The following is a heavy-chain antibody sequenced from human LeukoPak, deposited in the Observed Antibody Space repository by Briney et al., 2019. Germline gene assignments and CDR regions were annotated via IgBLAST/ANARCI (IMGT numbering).Heavy chain of an antibody. CDR3: ARAGAGWLQSIVFDY. CDR1: GGTFSSYA. Sequence: ASVKVSCKASGGTFSSYAISWVRQAPGQGLEWMGRIIPIFGTANYAQKFQGRVTITTDESTSTAYVELSSLRSEDTAVYYCARAGAGWLQSIVFDYWGQGTLVTVSS. V-gene: IGHV1-69*05. D-gene: IGHD5-24*01. CDR2: IIPIFGTA. J-gene: IGHJ4*02.